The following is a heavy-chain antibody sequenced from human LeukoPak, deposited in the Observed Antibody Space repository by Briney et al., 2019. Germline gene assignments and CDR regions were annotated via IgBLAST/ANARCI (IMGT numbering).Heavy chain of an antibody. D-gene: IGHD3-22*01. CDR2: IYYSGST. CDR3: AALPYYYDSSGYYGGTDY. CDR1: GGSISSGGYY. Sequence: SETLSLTCTVSGGSISSGGYYWSWIRQHPGKGLEWIGYIYYSGSTYYNPSLKSRVTISVDTSKNQFSLKLSSVTAADTAVYYCAALPYYYDSSGYYGGTDYWGQGTLVTVSS. J-gene: IGHJ4*02. V-gene: IGHV4-31*03.